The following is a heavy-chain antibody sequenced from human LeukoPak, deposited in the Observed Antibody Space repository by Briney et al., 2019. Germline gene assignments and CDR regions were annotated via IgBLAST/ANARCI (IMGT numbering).Heavy chain of an antibody. CDR2: ISSSSSYI. J-gene: IGHJ4*02. Sequence: GGSLRLSCAASGVSFSSYTMNWVRQAPGKGLEWVSSISSSSSYIYYADSVKGRFTISRDNAKNSLYLQMNSLRAEDTAMYYCARDSSWHVPVPENPVAFDYWGQGTLVTVSS. V-gene: IGHV3-21*01. D-gene: IGHD6-13*01. CDR1: GVSFSSYT. CDR3: ARDSSWHVPVPENPVAFDY.